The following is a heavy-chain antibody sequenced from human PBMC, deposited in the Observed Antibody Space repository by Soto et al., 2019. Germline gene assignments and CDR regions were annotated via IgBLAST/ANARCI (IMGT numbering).Heavy chain of an antibody. CDR3: ERSYSLKEQLWLPLDY. Sequence: QVQLQESGPGLVKPSGTLSLTCAVSGGSISSSNWWSWVRQPPGKGLEWIGEIYHSGSTNYNPSLETRVTISVDKSKNQFSLKLSSVTAADTAVYDCERSYSLKEQLWLPLDYWGQGTLVTVSS. D-gene: IGHD5-18*01. CDR2: IYHSGST. V-gene: IGHV4-4*02. CDR1: GGSISSSNW. J-gene: IGHJ4*02.